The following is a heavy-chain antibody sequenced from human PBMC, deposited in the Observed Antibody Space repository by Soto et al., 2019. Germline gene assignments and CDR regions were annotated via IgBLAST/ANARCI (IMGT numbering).Heavy chain of an antibody. J-gene: IGHJ4*02. D-gene: IGHD5-18*01. CDR2: ISSSSSYI. V-gene: IGHV3-21*01. CDR1: GFTFSSYS. CDR3: ARDKGAMVTDY. Sequence: LRLSCAASGFTFSSYSMNWVRQAPGKGLEWVSSISSSSSYIYYADSVKGRFTISRDNAKNSLYLQMNSLRAEDTAVYYCARDKGAMVTDYWGQGTLVTVSS.